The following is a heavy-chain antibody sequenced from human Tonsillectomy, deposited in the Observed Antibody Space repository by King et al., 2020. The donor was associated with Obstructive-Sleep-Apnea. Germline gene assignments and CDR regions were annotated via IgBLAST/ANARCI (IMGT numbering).Heavy chain of an antibody. CDR3: ARGYRSSWYRGWFDL. CDR2: INAGNGNT. CDR1: GYTFTSYA. J-gene: IGHJ2*01. D-gene: IGHD6-13*01. V-gene: IGHV1-3*01. Sequence: QLVQSGAEVKKPGASVKVSCKASGYTFTSYAMHWVRQAPGQRLEWMGWINAGNGNTKYSQKFQGRVTITRDTSASTAYMELSSLRSEDTAVYYCARGYRSSWYRGWFDLWGRGTLVTVSS.